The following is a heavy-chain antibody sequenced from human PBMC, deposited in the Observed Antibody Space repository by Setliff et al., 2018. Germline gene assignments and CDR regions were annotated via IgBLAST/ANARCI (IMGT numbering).Heavy chain of an antibody. J-gene: IGHJ4*02. CDR2: IHHSGST. D-gene: IGHD6-19*01. CDR1: GGSLSDYY. Sequence: PSETLSLTCAVYGGSLSDYYWSWIRQPPGKGLEWIGEIHHSGSTNYNPSLKSRVTISVDTSKNQFSLKLSSVTAADTAFYYCARDQYSSGWYGAPESYFDCWGQGILVTVS. V-gene: IGHV4-34*01. CDR3: ARDQYSSGWYGAPESYFDC.